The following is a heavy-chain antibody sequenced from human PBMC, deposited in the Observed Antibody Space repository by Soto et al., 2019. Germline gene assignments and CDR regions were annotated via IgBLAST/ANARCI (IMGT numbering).Heavy chain of an antibody. D-gene: IGHD3-16*02. J-gene: IGHJ5*02. CDR2: ISGSGGST. CDR3: AKAVMITFGGVIVRVWFDP. Sequence: GGSLRLSCAASGFTFSSYAMSWVRQAPGKGLEWVSAISGSGGSTYYADSVKGRFTISRDNSKNTLYLQMNSLRAEDTAVYYCAKAVMITFGGVIVRVWFDPWGQGTLVTVSS. V-gene: IGHV3-23*01. CDR1: GFTFSSYA.